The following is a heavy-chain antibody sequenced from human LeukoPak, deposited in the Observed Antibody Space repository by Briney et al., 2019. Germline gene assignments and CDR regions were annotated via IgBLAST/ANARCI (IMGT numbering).Heavy chain of an antibody. Sequence: GGSLRLSCAASGFTFSRSAMNWVRQAPGKGLEWVSSISGSGGSTYYAASVKGRFTISRDNSKNTLYLQMNSLRAEDTAVYYCARDRLRNAFDIRGQGTMVTVSS. CDR3: ARDRLRNAFDI. V-gene: IGHV3-23*01. CDR1: GFTFSRSA. CDR2: ISGSGGST. J-gene: IGHJ3*02.